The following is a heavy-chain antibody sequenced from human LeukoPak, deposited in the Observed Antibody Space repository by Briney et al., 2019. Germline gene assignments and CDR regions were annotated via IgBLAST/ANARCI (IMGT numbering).Heavy chain of an antibody. CDR3: AKGGGELGSGSLDY. D-gene: IGHD3-10*01. CDR1: GFTFSTYS. J-gene: IGHJ4*02. Sequence: GGSLRLSCAASGFTFSTYSMNWVRQAPGKGLEWVSYISYTNIIYYADSVKGRFTISRDNSKNTLYLQMNSLTTEDTAVYYCAKGGGELGSGSLDYWGQGTLVTVSS. V-gene: IGHV3-48*01. CDR2: ISYTNII.